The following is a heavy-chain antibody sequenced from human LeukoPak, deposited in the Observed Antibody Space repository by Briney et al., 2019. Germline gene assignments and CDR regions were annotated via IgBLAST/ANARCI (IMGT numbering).Heavy chain of an antibody. CDR2: IIPILGIA. CDR3: ASLAYYYDSSGSGY. CDR1: GGTFSSYA. Sequence: SVKVSCKASGGTFSSYAISWVRQAPGQGLEWMGRIIPILGIANYAQKFQGRVTITADKSTSTAYMELSSLRSEDTAVYYCASLAYYYDSSGSGYWGQGTLVTVSS. D-gene: IGHD3-22*01. J-gene: IGHJ4*02. V-gene: IGHV1-69*04.